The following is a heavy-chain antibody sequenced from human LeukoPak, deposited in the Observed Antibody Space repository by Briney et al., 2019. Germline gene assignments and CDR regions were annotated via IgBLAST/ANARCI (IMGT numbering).Heavy chain of an antibody. V-gene: IGHV4-34*01. CDR2: INHSGST. Sequence: PGGSLRLSCAASGFTFSSYAMSWIRQPPGKGLEWIGEINHSGSTNYNPSLKSRVTISVDTSKNQFSLKLSSVTAADTAVYYCARGRSVWLHPTGDAFDIWGQGTMVTVSS. CDR3: ARGRSVWLHPTGDAFDI. CDR1: GFTFSSYA. D-gene: IGHD5-24*01. J-gene: IGHJ3*02.